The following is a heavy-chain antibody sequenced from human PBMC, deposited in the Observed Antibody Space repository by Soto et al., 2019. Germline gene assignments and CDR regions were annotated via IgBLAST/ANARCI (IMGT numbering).Heavy chain of an antibody. J-gene: IGHJ4*02. CDR2: ISGSGGST. D-gene: IGHD3-3*02. Sequence: PGGSLRLSCAASGFTFSSYAMSWVRQAPGKGLEWVSAISGSGGSTYYADSVKGRFTISRDNSKNTLYLQMNSLRAEDTAVYYCAKSALSISWLLYYFDYWGQGTLVTVSS. CDR1: GFTFSSYA. CDR3: AKSALSISWLLYYFDY. V-gene: IGHV3-23*01.